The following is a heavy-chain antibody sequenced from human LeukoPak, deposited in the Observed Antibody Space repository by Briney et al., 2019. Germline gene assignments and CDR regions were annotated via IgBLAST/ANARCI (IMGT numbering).Heavy chain of an antibody. Sequence: GGSLRLSCAASGFTFSSYAMSWVRQAPGKGLEWVSAISGSGGSTYYADSVKGRFTISRDNSKNTLYLQMNSLRAEDTAVYYCAKDPPTYDGSYYHYMDVWGKGTTVTVSS. V-gene: IGHV3-23*01. D-gene: IGHD1-26*01. CDR2: ISGSGGST. J-gene: IGHJ6*03. CDR1: GFTFSSYA. CDR3: AKDPPTYDGSYYHYMDV.